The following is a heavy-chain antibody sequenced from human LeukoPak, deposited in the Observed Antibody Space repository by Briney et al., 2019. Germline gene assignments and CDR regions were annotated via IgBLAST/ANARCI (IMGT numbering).Heavy chain of an antibody. D-gene: IGHD6-19*01. V-gene: IGHV3-72*01. Sequence: GGSLRLSCAASGFTFSDHYMDCVRQAPGKGLEWVCRIRNKPNSYTTEYAASVKGRFTIARDDSKNSLYLQINSLQIEDTAVYYCARVGSSGWEDYWGQGTLVTVSS. CDR2: IRNKPNSYTT. CDR3: ARVGSSGWEDY. J-gene: IGHJ4*02. CDR1: GFTFSDHY.